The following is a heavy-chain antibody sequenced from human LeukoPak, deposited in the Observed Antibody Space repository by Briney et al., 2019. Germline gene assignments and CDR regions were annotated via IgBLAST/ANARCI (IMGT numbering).Heavy chain of an antibody. CDR2: ISGSSVYT. D-gene: IGHD4-23*01. CDR3: ARRHGGNSYYFDY. J-gene: IGHJ4*02. CDR1: GFALSDYY. V-gene: IGHV3-11*03. Sequence: GGSLRLSCAASGFALSDYYMNWIRQAPGKGLEWVSYISGSSVYTNCADSVKGRFSISRDNAKNSLYLQMNSLRAEDTAVYYCARRHGGNSYYFDYWGQGTLVTVSS.